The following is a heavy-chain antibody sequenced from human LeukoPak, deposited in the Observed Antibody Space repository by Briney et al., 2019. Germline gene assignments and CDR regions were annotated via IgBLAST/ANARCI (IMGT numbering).Heavy chain of an antibody. V-gene: IGHV4-59*08. CDR2: IYYSGST. Sequence: SETLSLTCTVSGGSISSYYWSWIRQPPGKGLECIGYIYYSGSTNYNPSLKSRVTISVDTSKSQFSLKLRSVTAADTAVYYCARHGGSAYLYFFDYWGQGTLVTVSS. J-gene: IGHJ4*02. CDR3: ARHGGSAYLYFFDY. CDR1: GGSISSYY. D-gene: IGHD2-15*01.